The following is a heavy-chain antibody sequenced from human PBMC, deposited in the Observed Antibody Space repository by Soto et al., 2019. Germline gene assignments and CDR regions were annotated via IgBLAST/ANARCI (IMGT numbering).Heavy chain of an antibody. CDR2: ISGSGDNT. CDR1: GFTFSSYT. J-gene: IGHJ3*02. Sequence: VRLLESGGGLVQPAGSLRLSCAASGFTFSSYTMNWVRQAPGKGLEWVSTISGSGDNTYYADSVKGRFTISRDNSKNTLYLQMNSLRAEDTAVYYCANNLAVAGLDAFDIWGQGTMVIVSS. V-gene: IGHV3-23*01. CDR3: ANNLAVAGLDAFDI. D-gene: IGHD6-19*01.